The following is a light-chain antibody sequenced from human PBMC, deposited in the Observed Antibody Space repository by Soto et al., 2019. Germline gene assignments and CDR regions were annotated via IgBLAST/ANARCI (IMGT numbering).Light chain of an antibody. CDR3: QQYGSEPFT. CDR2: GVS. Sequence: DIILTQSPGTLSLSPGDRATLSCRASQSVSSSFFAWYQQRPGQAPRLLIHGVSSRATGIPDRFIGSGSGTDFTLTINSLEPEDFALYFCQQYGSEPFTFGPGTKLEIK. V-gene: IGKV3-20*01. J-gene: IGKJ3*01. CDR1: QSVSSSF.